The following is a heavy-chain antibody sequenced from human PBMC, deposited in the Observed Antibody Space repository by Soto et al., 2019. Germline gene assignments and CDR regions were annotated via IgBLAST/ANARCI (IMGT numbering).Heavy chain of an antibody. CDR1: GGSFSGYY. D-gene: IGHD3-9*01. V-gene: IGHV4-34*01. CDR2: INHSGST. CDR3: ARGDILTGYNY. J-gene: IGHJ4*02. Sequence: SETLSLTCAVYGGSFSGYYWSWIRQPPGKGLEWIGEINHSGSTNYNPSLKSRVTKSVDTSKNQLSMKLRTVTASDTAVYYCARGDILTGYNYWGQGTLVTVSS.